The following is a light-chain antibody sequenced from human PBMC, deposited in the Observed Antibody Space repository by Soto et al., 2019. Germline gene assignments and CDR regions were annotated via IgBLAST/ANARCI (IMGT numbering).Light chain of an antibody. J-gene: IGLJ2*01. CDR2: ETD. V-gene: IGLV1-40*01. CDR3: QSYGSGLSVV. CDR1: DSNIGASYD. Sequence: QSVLTQPPSISGAPGQRVTITCTGSDSNIGASYDVNWYQHLPGAAPNLLIYETDNRPSGVPDRFSASRSGASASLAIDKLQTGAEGDYYCQSYGSGLSVVFGGGTKLTVL.